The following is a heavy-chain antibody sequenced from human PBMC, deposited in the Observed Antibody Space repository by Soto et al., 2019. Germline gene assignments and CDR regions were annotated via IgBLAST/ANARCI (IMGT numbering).Heavy chain of an antibody. V-gene: IGHV4-34*01. CDR2: INHSGST. D-gene: IGHD5-18*01. Sequence: SETLSLTCAVYGGSFSGYYWSWIRQPPGKGLEWIGEINHSGSTNYNPSLKSRVTISVDTSKNQFSLKLSSVTAADTAVYYCARGHGYSIHPIRRGLDYWGQGTLVTVSS. CDR1: GGSFSGYY. CDR3: ARGHGYSIHPIRRGLDY. J-gene: IGHJ4*02.